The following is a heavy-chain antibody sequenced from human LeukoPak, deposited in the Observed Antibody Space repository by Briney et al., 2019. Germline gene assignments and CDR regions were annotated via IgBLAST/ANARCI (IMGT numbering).Heavy chain of an antibody. J-gene: IGHJ4*02. CDR1: GYTFTGYY. V-gene: IGHV1-2*02. CDR3: ARSAITIFGVVIDLDY. CDR2: INPNSGGT. Sequence: ASVKVSGKASGYTFTGYYMHWVRQAPGQGLEWMGWINPNSGGTNYAQKFQGRVTMTRDTSISTAYMELSRLRSDDTAVYYCARSAITIFGVVIDLDYWGQGTLVTVSS. D-gene: IGHD3-3*01.